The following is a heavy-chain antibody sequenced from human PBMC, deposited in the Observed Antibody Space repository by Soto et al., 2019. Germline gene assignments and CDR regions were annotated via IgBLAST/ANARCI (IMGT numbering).Heavy chain of an antibody. CDR1: GGTFSRYS. J-gene: IGHJ6*02. CDR3: AREDRDREAGLVPAAINGMVV. D-gene: IGHD2-2*01. CDR2: IIPIFGIA. Sequence: QVQLVQSGAEVKKPGSSVKVSCKASGGTFSRYSITWVRQAPGHGLEWIGRIIPIFGIASYAQKFQGRVTITADESTSTAYMELSSLTSDDTAVYYCAREDRDREAGLVPAAINGMVVWGQGTTGTVSS. V-gene: IGHV1-69*02.